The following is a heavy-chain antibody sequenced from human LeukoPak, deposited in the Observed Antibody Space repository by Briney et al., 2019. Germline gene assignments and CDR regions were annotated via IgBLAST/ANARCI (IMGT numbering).Heavy chain of an antibody. CDR2: IYNSGST. J-gene: IGHJ4*02. D-gene: IGHD6-13*01. V-gene: IGHV4-59*01. CDR3: ARGVVAAAGRTFDF. CDR1: GDSFSYFY. Sequence: SEALSLTCTVSGDSFSYFYWSWIRQPPGKGLEWIGYIYNSGSTNYNPSLKSRVTISLDTSKNQFSLKLSSVTAADTAVYYCARGVVAAAGRTFDFWGQGTLVTVSS.